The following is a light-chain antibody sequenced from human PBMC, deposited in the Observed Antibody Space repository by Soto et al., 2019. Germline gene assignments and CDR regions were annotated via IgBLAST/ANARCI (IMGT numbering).Light chain of an antibody. CDR3: GSYTRTETPFV. CDR2: EVN. Sequence: QSVLAQPSSVSGSPGQSITISCTGTSTDVGGYNYVSWYQHHPGKGPKLIIYEVNNRPSGVSDRFSGSKSGNKASLTISNIEAEDESEYYCGSYTRTETPFVFGTGTKVTVL. CDR1: STDVGGYNY. V-gene: IGLV2-14*01. J-gene: IGLJ1*01.